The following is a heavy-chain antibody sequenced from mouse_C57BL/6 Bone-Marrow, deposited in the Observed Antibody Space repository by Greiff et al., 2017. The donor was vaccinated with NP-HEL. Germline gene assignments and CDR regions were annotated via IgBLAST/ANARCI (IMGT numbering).Heavy chain of an antibody. Sequence: EVKLMESGGDLVKPGGSLKLSCAASGFTFSSYGMSWVRQTPDKRLEWVATISSGGSYTYYPDSVKGRFTISRDNAKNTLYLQMSSLKSEDTAMDYCARNWDEDYWGQGTTLTVSS. CDR2: ISSGGSYT. CDR3: ARNWDEDY. V-gene: IGHV5-6*01. CDR1: GFTFSSYG. J-gene: IGHJ2*01. D-gene: IGHD4-1*01.